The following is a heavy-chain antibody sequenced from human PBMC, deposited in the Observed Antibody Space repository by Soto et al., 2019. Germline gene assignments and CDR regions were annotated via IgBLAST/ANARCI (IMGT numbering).Heavy chain of an antibody. V-gene: IGHV1-46*01. CDR1: GYTFTRHW. J-gene: IGHJ5*02. CDR3: ARDNSDSSGWWFAP. D-gene: IGHD3-22*01. Sequence: QVQLVQSGAEVKKPGASVKVSCKASGYTFTRHWMHWVRQAPGQGLEWMGIINPSGGSTSFAQKFRGRVTLTRDTSTSTDYMELSSLGSEDTAVYYCARDNSDSSGWWFAPWGQGTLVTVSS. CDR2: INPSGGST.